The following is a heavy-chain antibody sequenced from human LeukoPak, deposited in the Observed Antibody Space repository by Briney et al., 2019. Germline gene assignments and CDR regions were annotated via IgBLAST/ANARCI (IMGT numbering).Heavy chain of an antibody. CDR3: ARDGLSYDSSGYYQTGYYYYYMDV. CDR2: IYYSGST. CDR1: GGSISSYY. J-gene: IGHJ6*03. Sequence: SETLSLTCTVCGGSISSYYWSWIRQPPGKGLEWIGYIYYSGSTNYNPSLKSRVTISVDTSKNQFSLKLGSVTAADTAVYYCARDGLSYDSSGYYQTGYYYYYMDVWGKGTTVTISS. D-gene: IGHD3-22*01. V-gene: IGHV4-59*01.